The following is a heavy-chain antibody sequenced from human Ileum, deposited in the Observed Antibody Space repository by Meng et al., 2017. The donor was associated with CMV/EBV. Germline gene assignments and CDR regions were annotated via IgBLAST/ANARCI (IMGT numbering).Heavy chain of an antibody. CDR3: ARSWGEVCGGDCYFAFDI. CDR1: GFTFRDYY. D-gene: IGHD2-21*01. V-gene: IGHV3-11*01. CDR2: ITAGGSSI. J-gene: IGHJ3*02. Sequence: GESLKISCVVSGFTFRDYYMSWIRQAPGKGLEWVSFITAGGSSIYYADSVKGRFTISRDNSKNTLYLQMNSLRAEDTAVYYCARSWGEVCGGDCYFAFDIWGQGTMVTVSS.